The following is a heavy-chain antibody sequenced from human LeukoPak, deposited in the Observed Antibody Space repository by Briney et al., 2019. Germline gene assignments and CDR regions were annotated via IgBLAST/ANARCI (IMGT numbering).Heavy chain of an antibody. CDR2: IKPDGSEK. J-gene: IGHJ4*02. CDR1: GFTFSSYG. V-gene: IGHV3-7*01. Sequence: GGTLRLSCAASGFTFSSYGMSWVRQAPGKGLEWVATIKPDGSEKYYVDSVKGRFTISRDNAKRSLYLQMDSLRAEDTAVYYCARDASAYYWGQGTLVTVSS. D-gene: IGHD3-3*01. CDR3: ARDASAYY.